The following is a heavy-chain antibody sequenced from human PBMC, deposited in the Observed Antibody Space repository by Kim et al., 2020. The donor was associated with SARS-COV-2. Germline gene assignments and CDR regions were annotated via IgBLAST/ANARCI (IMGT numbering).Heavy chain of an antibody. CDR3: AREWFGILAVPFDP. Sequence: ASVKVSCKASGYTFTGYYMHWVRQAPGQGLEWMGWINPNSGGTNYAQKFQGRVTMTRDTSISTAYMELSRLRSDDTAVYYCAREWFGILAVPFDPWGQGTLVTVSS. J-gene: IGHJ5*02. V-gene: IGHV1-2*02. D-gene: IGHD3-10*01. CDR2: INPNSGGT. CDR1: GYTFTGYY.